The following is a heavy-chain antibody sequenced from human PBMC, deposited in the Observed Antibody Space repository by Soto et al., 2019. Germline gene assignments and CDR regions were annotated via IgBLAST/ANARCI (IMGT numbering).Heavy chain of an antibody. CDR1: GFTFSSYG. J-gene: IGHJ4*02. Sequence: PGGSLRLSCAASGFTFSSYGMHWVRQAPGKGLEWVAVIWYDGSNKYYADSVKGRFTISRDNSKNTLYLQMNSLRAEDTAVYYCARDGGDTAMVFIGLIAPYYFDYWGQGTLVTVSS. CDR3: ARDGGDTAMVFIGLIAPYYFDY. V-gene: IGHV3-33*01. CDR2: IWYDGSNK. D-gene: IGHD5-18*01.